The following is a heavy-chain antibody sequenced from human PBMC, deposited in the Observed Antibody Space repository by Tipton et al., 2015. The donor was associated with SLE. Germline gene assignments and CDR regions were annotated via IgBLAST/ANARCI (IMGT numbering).Heavy chain of an antibody. J-gene: IGHJ4*02. Sequence: SLRLSCEASGFTFSSYAMSWVRQAPGKGLEWVSGISVNGGDTYYADSVKGRFTISRDNSKNTLYLQMNSLRAEDTAVYYCAKAPSVVVIEYYFDYWGQGTLVTVSS. CDR2: ISVNGGDT. V-gene: IGHV3-23*01. CDR1: GFTFSSYA. D-gene: IGHD3-22*01. CDR3: AKAPSVVVIEYYFDY.